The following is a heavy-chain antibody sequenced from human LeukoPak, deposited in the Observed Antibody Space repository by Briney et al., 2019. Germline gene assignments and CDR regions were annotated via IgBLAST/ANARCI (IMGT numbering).Heavy chain of an antibody. CDR1: GGSISSSSYY. D-gene: IGHD6-13*01. CDR2: IYYSGST. CDR3: ARAAAGTMVDHYYYYYYMDV. J-gene: IGHJ6*03. Sequence: SETLSLTCTVSGGSISSSSYYWGWIRQPPGKGLEWIGSIYYSGSTYYNPSLKSRVTISVDTSKNQFSLKLSSVTAADTAVYYCARAAAGTMVDHYYYYYYMDVWGKGTTVTISS. V-gene: IGHV4-39*01.